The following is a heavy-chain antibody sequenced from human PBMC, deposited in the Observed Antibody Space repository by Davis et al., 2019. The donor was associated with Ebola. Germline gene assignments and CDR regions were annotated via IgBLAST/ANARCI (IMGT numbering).Heavy chain of an antibody. CDR2: IYYSGST. Sequence: GSLRLSCTVSGGSISSYYWSWIRQPPGKGLEWIGYIYYSGSTNYNPSLKSRVTISVDTSKNQFSLKLSSVTAADTAVYYCARGPMSGYDPLGYYYGMDDWGQGTTVTVSS. CDR3: ARGPMSGYDPLGYYYGMDD. CDR1: GGSISSYY. J-gene: IGHJ6*02. V-gene: IGHV4-59*01. D-gene: IGHD5-12*01.